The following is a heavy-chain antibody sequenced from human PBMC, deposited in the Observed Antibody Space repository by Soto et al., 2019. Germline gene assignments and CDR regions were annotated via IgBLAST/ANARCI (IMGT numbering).Heavy chain of an antibody. V-gene: IGHV4-34*01. J-gene: IGHJ3*02. D-gene: IGHD6-19*01. CDR2: INHSGST. CDR3: ARATSVAGKGAFDI. CDR1: GGSFSGYY. Sequence: SETLSLTCAVYGGSFSGYYWSWIRQPPGKGLEWIGEINHSGSTNYNPSLKSRVTISVDTSKNQFSLKLSSVTAADTAVYYCARATSVAGKGAFDIWGQGTMVTVSS.